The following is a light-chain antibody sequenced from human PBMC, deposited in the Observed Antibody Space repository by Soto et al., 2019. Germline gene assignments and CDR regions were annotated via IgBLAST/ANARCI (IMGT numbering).Light chain of an antibody. CDR2: EVD. Sequence: QSALTQPASVSGSPGQSITISCTGTSSDVGRFRFVSWYQQHPGKAPKLMIYEVDNRPAGVSDRFSGSKSANTASLTISGLQPEDEADYYCSSYRTGGPFVFGTGTKVTVL. CDR3: SSYRTGGPFV. V-gene: IGLV2-14*01. CDR1: SSDVGRFRF. J-gene: IGLJ1*01.